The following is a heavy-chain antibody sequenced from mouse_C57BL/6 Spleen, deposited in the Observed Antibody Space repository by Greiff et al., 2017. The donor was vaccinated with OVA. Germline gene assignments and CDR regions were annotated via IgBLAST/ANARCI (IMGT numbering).Heavy chain of an antibody. Sequence: QVQLQQSGPELVKPGASVKISCKASGYAFSSSWMNWVKQRPGKGLEWIGRIYPGDGDTNYNGKFKGKATLTADKSSSTAYMQLSSLTSEDSAVYFCARWGDGYDGEGWGTGTTVTVSS. CDR1: GYAFSSSW. CDR3: ARWGDGYDGEG. J-gene: IGHJ1*03. D-gene: IGHD2-2*01. V-gene: IGHV1-82*01. CDR2: IYPGDGDT.